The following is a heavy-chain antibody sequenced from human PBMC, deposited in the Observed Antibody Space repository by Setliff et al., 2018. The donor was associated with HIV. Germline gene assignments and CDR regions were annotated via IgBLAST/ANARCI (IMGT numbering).Heavy chain of an antibody. D-gene: IGHD3-22*01. V-gene: IGHV4-39*01. CDR2: IFYTGST. Sequence: SETLSLTCSVSDDSISTINYWWGWIRQSPGKGPEWIAIIFYTGSTHYNPSLQSRVTISADTSKNQFYLKLTSVTAADTAIYYCARPYDSLYGWGQGVLVTVSS. J-gene: IGHJ4*02. CDR3: ARPYDSLYG. CDR1: DDSISTINYW.